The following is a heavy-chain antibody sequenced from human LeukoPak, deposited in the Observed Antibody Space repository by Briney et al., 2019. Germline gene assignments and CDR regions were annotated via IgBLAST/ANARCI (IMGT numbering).Heavy chain of an antibody. J-gene: IGHJ4*02. CDR2: ISYDGSNK. Sequence: PGGSLRLSCAASGFTFSSYGIHWVRQAPGKGLEWVAVISYDGSNKYYVDSVKGRFTISRDNSKNTLYLQMNSLRAEDTAVYYCAKDYYGSGRYGYFDYWGQGTLVTVSA. CDR3: AKDYYGSGRYGYFDY. V-gene: IGHV3-30*18. CDR1: GFTFSSYG. D-gene: IGHD3-10*01.